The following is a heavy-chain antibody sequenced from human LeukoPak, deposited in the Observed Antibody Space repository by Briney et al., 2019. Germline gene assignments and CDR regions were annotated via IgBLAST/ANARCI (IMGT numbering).Heavy chain of an antibody. CDR1: GYTFTSYG. CDR2: ISGYNVNT. Sequence: ASVKVSCKASGYTFTSYGISWVRQAPGQGLEWMGWISGYNVNTNYAQKLQGRVTMTTDTSTSTAYMEMRSLRSDDTAVYYCARVEGATTHYWGQGTLVTVSS. CDR3: ARVEGATTHY. D-gene: IGHD1-26*01. J-gene: IGHJ4*02. V-gene: IGHV1-18*01.